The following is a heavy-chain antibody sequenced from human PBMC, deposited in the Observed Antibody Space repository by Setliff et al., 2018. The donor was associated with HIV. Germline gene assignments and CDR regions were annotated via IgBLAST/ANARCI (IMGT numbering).Heavy chain of an antibody. CDR2: IKSEASGGTI. D-gene: IGHD6-19*01. CDR3: ARLGIGRYCNISSCYLNQ. J-gene: IGHJ4*02. Sequence: PGGSLRLSCLGSRFTFSNAWMSWVRQAPGKGLEWVGHIKSEASGGTIDYAAPVKDRFTISRDDSKSTLYLQMNSLRAEDTAVYYCARLGIGRYCNISSCYLNQWGQGTLVTVSS. CDR1: RFTFSNAW. V-gene: IGHV3-15*01.